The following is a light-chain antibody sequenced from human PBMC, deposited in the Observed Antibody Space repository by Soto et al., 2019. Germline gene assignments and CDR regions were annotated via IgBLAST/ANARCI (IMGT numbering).Light chain of an antibody. J-gene: IGKJ4*01. V-gene: IGKV3-20*01. CDR2: GAS. Sequence: EIVMTQSPATLSVSPGERATLSCRASQSVRSNLAWYQQKPGQAPRLLIYGASIRATGIPDRFSGGGSGADFTLSISRLEPEDFAVYYCQQYGRSLSFGGGTKV. CDR3: QQYGRSLS. CDR1: QSVRSN.